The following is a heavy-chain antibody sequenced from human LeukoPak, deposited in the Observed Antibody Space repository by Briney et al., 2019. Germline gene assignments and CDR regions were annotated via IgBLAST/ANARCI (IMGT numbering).Heavy chain of an antibody. CDR1: GFSFSHDY. D-gene: IGHD1-1*01. J-gene: IGHJ4*02. CDR2: VSIDGSIK. Sequence: GGSLRLSCAAPGFSFSHDYVHWVRQAPGKGLEWVAVVSIDGSIKIYTDSVKGRFTISRDNSKNTLYLQMNSLRVEDTAVYYCARDVTTGAPDYFDYWGQGTLVTVSS. CDR3: ARDVTTGAPDYFDY. V-gene: IGHV3-30*04.